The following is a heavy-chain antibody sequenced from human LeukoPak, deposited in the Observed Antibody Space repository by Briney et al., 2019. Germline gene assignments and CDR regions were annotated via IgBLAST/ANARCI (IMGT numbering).Heavy chain of an antibody. J-gene: IGHJ6*03. CDR1: GYTFTGYY. D-gene: IGHD2-21*02. V-gene: IGHV1-46*01. CDR2: INPSGGST. CDR3: ARGAYCGGDCYSPHYYYYYMDV. Sequence: GASVKVSCKASGYTFTGYYMHWVRQAPGQGLEWMGIINPSGGSTSYAQKFQGRVTMTRDTSTSTAYMELSSLRSEDTAVYYCARGAYCGGDCYSPHYYYYYMDVWGKGTTVTISS.